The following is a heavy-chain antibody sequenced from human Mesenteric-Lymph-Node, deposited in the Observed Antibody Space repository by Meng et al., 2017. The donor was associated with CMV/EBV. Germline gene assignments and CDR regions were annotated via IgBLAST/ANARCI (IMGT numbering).Heavy chain of an antibody. D-gene: IGHD6-19*01. V-gene: IGHV3-30*02. CDR2: IRYDGNNM. J-gene: IGHJ4*02. CDR3: AKDPSGYSSGWSLFDY. CDR1: FTVSSYG. Sequence: FTVSSYGMHWVRQAPGKELEWVAFIRYDGNNMHYVSSVEGRFTISRDNSKNTLYLQMNSLIPEDTAVYYCAKDPSGYSSGWSLFDYWGQGTLVTVSS.